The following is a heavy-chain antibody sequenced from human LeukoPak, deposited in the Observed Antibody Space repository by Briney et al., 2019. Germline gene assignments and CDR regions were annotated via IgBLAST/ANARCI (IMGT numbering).Heavy chain of an antibody. CDR1: GYTFTTYD. J-gene: IGHJ4*02. Sequence: ASVTVSCKASGYTFTTYDITWVRQATGQGLEWMGWMNPNSGDTAYAQKFQGRVAMTRDTSISTAYMELSSLRSEDTAVYYCARGLGDYYDTSDFYYAVPAHWGQGTLVTVSS. D-gene: IGHD3-22*01. V-gene: IGHV1-8*01. CDR2: MNPNSGDT. CDR3: ARGLGDYYDTSDFYYAVPAH.